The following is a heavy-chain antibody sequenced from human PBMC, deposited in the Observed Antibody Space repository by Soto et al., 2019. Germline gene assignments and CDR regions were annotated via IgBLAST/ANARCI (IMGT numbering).Heavy chain of an antibody. CDR3: AKGGQLLTEGGGY. Sequence: EVQLVESGGGLVQPGRSLRLSCAASGFTFDDYAMHWVRQAPGKGLEWVAGSSWNSGTVGYAGSVKGRFTISRDDAQNSLYLQMNSLRAEDTALYYCAKGGQLLTEGGGYWGQGTLVTVSS. CDR1: GFTFDDYA. CDR2: SSWNSGTV. D-gene: IGHD2-2*01. V-gene: IGHV3-9*01. J-gene: IGHJ4*02.